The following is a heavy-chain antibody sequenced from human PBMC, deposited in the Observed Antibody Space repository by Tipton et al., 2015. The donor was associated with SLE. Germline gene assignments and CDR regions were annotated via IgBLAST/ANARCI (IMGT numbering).Heavy chain of an antibody. CDR1: GGTFSTYT. V-gene: IGHV1-69*09. D-gene: IGHD3-10*01. CDR2: IIPILGIA. Sequence: QVQLVQSGAEVKKPGSSVRVSCKASGGTFSTYTLSWVRQAPGQGLEWMGRIIPILGIANYAQKFQGRVTITADKSTSTAYMELSSLRSEDTAVYYCASPGDYYFDFWGQGTLVTVSS. J-gene: IGHJ4*02. CDR3: ASPGDYYFDF.